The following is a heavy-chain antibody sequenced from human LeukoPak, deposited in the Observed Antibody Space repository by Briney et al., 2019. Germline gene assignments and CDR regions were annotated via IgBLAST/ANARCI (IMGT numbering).Heavy chain of an antibody. D-gene: IGHD4-17*01. J-gene: IGHJ4*02. CDR1: GFTFSSYA. CDR2: ISKSGNNT. V-gene: IGHV3-23*05. Sequence: GGSLRLSCAASGFTFSSYAMTWVRQAPGKRLEWVSGISKSGNNTYYADSVAGRLTISRDNSKNTLYLQMNSLRADDTAVYYCAAAVTTGRAEHYWGQGTLVTVSS. CDR3: AAAVTTGRAEHY.